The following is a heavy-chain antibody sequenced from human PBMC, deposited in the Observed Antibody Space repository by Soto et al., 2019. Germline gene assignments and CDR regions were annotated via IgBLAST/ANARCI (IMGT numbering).Heavy chain of an antibody. CDR2: ISANKGNT. J-gene: IGHJ4*02. V-gene: IGHV1-18*01. D-gene: IGHD2-15*01. CDR1: GYTFTNYG. Sequence: QVQLVQSGAEVKKPGASVKVSCKASGYTFTNYGISWVRQAPGQGLEWMGWISANKGNTNYAQKFQGKVTLTTDTSTSTAYMERRSLRSDATAVYYGAVDCVRSCCDVGYCGQGPLVSVAS. CDR3: AVDCVRSCCDVGY.